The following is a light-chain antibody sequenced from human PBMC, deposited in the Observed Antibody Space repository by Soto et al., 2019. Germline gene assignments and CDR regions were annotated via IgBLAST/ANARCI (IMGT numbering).Light chain of an antibody. Sequence: DIQMTQSPSSLSASVGDRVTITCRAGQDINIYLAWYQQKPGKVPKLLISAASTLQSGVPSRFSGSGSGTDFTLTISSLQPEDVATYYCQKYASAPLTFGGGTKVEIK. CDR2: AAS. V-gene: IGKV1-27*01. CDR3: QKYASAPLT. J-gene: IGKJ4*01. CDR1: QDINIY.